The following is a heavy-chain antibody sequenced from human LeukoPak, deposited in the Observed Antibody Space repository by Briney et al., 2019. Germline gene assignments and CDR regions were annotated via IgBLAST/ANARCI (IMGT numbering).Heavy chain of an antibody. V-gene: IGHV3-48*01. CDR2: IGGSGSFI. D-gene: IGHD1-26*01. CDR1: GFTFSTYS. J-gene: IGHJ6*03. CDR3: ARLLATWDYYYMDV. Sequence: GGSLRLSCTASGFTFSTYSIKWARQAPGKGLEWVSHIGGSGSFIYYADSVKGRFTISRDNAKNSVYLQMNSLRAEDTAVYFCARLLATWDYYYMDVWGKGTMVTVSS.